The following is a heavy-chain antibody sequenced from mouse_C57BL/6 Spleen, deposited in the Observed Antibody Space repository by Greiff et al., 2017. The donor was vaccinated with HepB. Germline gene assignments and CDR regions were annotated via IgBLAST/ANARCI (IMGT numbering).Heavy chain of an antibody. CDR3: TRESGGWGY. D-gene: IGHD1-2*01. CDR1: GYTFTDYE. V-gene: IGHV1-15*01. J-gene: IGHJ2*01. Sequence: QVQLKQSGAELVRPGASVTLSCKASGYTFTDYEMHWVKQTPVHGLEWIGAIDPETGGTAYNQKFKSKAILTADNSSSTAYMELRSLTSEDSADYYCTRESGGWGYWGQGTTLTVSS. CDR2: IDPETGGT.